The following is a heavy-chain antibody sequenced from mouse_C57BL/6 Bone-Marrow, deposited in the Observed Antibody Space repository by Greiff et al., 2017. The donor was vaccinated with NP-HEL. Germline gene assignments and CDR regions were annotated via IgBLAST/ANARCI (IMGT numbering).Heavy chain of an antibody. CDR2: IYPRSGNT. CDR3: ARGRLRRGMDY. D-gene: IGHD2-4*01. V-gene: IGHV1-81*01. J-gene: IGHJ4*01. Sequence: VMLVESGAELARPGASVKLSCKASGYTFTSYGISWVKQRTGQGLEWIGEIYPRSGNTYYNEKFKGKATLTADNSSSTACMEVRSLASEDSAVYFCARGRLRRGMDYWGQGTSVTVSS. CDR1: GYTFTSYG.